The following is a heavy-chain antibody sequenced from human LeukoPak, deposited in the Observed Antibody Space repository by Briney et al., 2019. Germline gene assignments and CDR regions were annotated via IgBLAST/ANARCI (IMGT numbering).Heavy chain of an antibody. CDR2: IYHSGST. CDR3: ARQVYYDSRPLDY. J-gene: IGHJ4*02. V-gene: IGHV4-30-2*03. Sequence: PSETLSLTCAVSGGSISSGGYSWSWIRQPPGKGLEWIGYIYHSGSTYYNPSLKSRVTISVDTSKNQFSLKLSSVTAADTAVYYCARQVYYDSRPLDYWGQGTLVTVSS. CDR1: GGSISSGGYS. D-gene: IGHD3-22*01.